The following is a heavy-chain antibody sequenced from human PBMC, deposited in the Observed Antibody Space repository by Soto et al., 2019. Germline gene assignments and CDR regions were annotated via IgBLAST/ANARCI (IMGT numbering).Heavy chain of an antibody. J-gene: IGHJ4*02. Sequence: SETLSLTCTVSGGSIGSGGYYWSWIRQHPGKGLEWIGYIYYSGITYYNPSLKSRVTISVDTSKNQFSLKLSSVTAADTAVYYCARSPGYYFDYWGQGTLVTVYS. CDR3: ARSPGYYFDY. V-gene: IGHV4-31*03. CDR1: GGSIGSGGYY. CDR2: IYYSGIT.